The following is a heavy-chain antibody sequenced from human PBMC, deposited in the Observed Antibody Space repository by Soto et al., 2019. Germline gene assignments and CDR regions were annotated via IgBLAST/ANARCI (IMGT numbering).Heavy chain of an antibody. CDR2: IYHSGSD. D-gene: IGHD3-16*01. CDR1: GGSIITSTHY. J-gene: IGHJ3*02. CDR3: ATLYGGTRAFDI. V-gene: IGHV4-39*02. Sequence: QLQLQESGPGLMKPSETLSLTCTVSGGSIITSTHYWGWIRQPPGKGLAWIGSIYHSGSDYYNLSLKSRVSISVDTSKNHFSLKLRSVTARDTAVYYCATLYGGTRAFDIWGPGTLVTVSS.